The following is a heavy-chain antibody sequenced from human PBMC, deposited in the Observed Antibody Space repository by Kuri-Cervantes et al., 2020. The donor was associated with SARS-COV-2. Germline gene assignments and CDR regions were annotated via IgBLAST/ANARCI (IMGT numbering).Heavy chain of an antibody. D-gene: IGHD1-26*01. CDR2: INHSGST. Sequence: SQTLSLTCAVYGGSFSGYYWSWIRQPPGKGLEWIGEINHSGSTNYNPSLKSRVTISVHTSKNQFSLRLTSLTAADTAVYFCARLRGSGSYGDYWGQGSLVTVSS. CDR1: GGSFSGYY. V-gene: IGHV4-34*01. CDR3: ARLRGSGSYGDY. J-gene: IGHJ4*02.